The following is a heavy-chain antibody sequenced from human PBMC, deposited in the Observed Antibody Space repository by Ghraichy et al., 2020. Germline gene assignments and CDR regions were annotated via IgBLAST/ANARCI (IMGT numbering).Heavy chain of an antibody. V-gene: IGHV1-2*02. CDR3: ATAYPTSYCSGDRCPVFDY. J-gene: IGHJ4*02. CDR1: GYIFTGYY. CDR2: IDPNSGGT. D-gene: IGHD2-15*01. Sequence: ASVKVSCKTSGYIFTGYYIHWVRQAPGQGLEWMGWIDPNSGGTNYAQKFQGRVTMTRDTSISTAYMELSRLTSDDTAIFYCATAYPTSYCSGDRCPVFDYWGQGTLATVSS.